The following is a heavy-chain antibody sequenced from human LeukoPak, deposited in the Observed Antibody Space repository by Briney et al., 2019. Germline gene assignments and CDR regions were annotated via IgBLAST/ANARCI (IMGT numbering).Heavy chain of an antibody. J-gene: IGHJ4*02. V-gene: IGHV4-34*01. CDR3: ARWPLFDY. CDR1: GGSFSGYY. Sequence: PSETLSLTCAVYGGSFSGYYWSWIRQPPGKGLEWIGEINHSGSTNYNPSLKSRVTISVDTSKNQFSLKLSSVTAADTAVYYCARWPLFDYWGQGTLVTVSS. CDR2: INHSGST. D-gene: IGHD5-12*01.